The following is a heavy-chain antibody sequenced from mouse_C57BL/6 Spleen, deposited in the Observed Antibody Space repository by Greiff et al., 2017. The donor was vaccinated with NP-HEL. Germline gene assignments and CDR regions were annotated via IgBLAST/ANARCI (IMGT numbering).Heavy chain of an antibody. D-gene: IGHD5-2*01. V-gene: IGHV5-17*01. CDR1: GFTFSDYG. Sequence: EVKVVESGGGLVKPGGSLKLSCAASGFTFSDYGMHWVRQAPEKGLEWVAYISSGSSTIYYADTVKGRFTISRDNAKNTLFLQMTSLRSEDTAMYYCARPGILQVFAYWGQGTLVTVSA. J-gene: IGHJ3*01. CDR3: ARPGILQVFAY. CDR2: ISSGSSTI.